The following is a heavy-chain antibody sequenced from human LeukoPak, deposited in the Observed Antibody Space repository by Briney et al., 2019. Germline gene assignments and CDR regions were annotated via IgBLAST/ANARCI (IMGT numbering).Heavy chain of an antibody. J-gene: IGHJ4*02. V-gene: IGHV3-23*01. CDR3: AKDHQWLVRGNFDY. CDR1: GFTFSSYA. CDR2: ISGSGGST. Sequence: PGASLRLSCAASGFTFSSYAMSWVRQAPGKGLEWVSAISGSGGSTYYADSVEGRFTISRDNSKNTLYLQMNSLRAEDTAVYYCAKDHQWLVRGNFDYWGQGTLVTVSS. D-gene: IGHD6-19*01.